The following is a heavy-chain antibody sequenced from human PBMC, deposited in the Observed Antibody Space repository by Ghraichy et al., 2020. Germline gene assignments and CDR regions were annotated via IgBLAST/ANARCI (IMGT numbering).Heavy chain of an antibody. Sequence: SETLSLTCTVSGGSISSYYWSWIRQPPGKGLEWIGYIYYSGSTNYNPSLKSRVTISVDTSKNQFSLKLSSVTAADTAVYYCARGSADNCSGGSCYDYWGQGTLVTVSS. CDR1: GGSISSYY. D-gene: IGHD2-15*01. CDR3: ARGSADNCSGGSCYDY. CDR2: IYYSGST. V-gene: IGHV4-59*08. J-gene: IGHJ4*02.